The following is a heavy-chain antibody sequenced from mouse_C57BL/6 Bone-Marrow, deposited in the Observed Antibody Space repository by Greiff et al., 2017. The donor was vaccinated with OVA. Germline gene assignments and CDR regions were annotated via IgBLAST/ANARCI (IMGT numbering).Heavy chain of an antibody. V-gene: IGHV1-69*01. CDR2: IDPSDSYT. Sequence: QVQLQQPGAELVMPGASVKLSCKASGYTFTSYWMHWVKQRPGQGLEWIGEIDPSDSYTNYNQKFKGKATLTVDKSSSTAYMQLSSLTSEDSAVYYGAREYYGSSSWFGYGGQGNLVTVSA. CDR3: AREYYGSSSWFGY. D-gene: IGHD1-1*01. J-gene: IGHJ3*01. CDR1: GYTFTSYW.